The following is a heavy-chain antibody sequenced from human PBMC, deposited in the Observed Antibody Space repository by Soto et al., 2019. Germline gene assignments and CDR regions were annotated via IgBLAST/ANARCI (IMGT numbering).Heavy chain of an antibody. CDR1: GYTFRSYG. V-gene: IGHV1-18*04. J-gene: IGHJ4*02. Sequence: ASVKVSCKASGYTFRSYGISWVRQAPGQGLEWMGWISAYNGNTNYAQKLQGRATMTTDTSTTTAYMELRSLRSDDTAVYYCARDQGATTAFDYWGQGTLVTAPQ. CDR3: ARDQGATTAFDY. CDR2: ISAYNGNT. D-gene: IGHD1-26*01.